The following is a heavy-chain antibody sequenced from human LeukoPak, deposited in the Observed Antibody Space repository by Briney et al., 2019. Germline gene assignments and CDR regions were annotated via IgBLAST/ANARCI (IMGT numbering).Heavy chain of an antibody. D-gene: IGHD6-19*01. J-gene: IGHJ2*01. CDR3: AGPGSSGWGFDL. V-gene: IGHV4-34*01. Sequence: SETLSLTCAVYGGSFSGYYWSWIRQPPGKGLEWIGEINHSGSTNYNPSLKSRVTISVDTSKNQFSLKLSSVTAADTAVYYCAGPGSSGWGFDLWGRGTLVTVSS. CDR1: GGSFSGYY. CDR2: INHSGST.